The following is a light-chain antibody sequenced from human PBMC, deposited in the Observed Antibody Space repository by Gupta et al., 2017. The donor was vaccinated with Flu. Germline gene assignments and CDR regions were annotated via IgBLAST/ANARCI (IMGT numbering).Light chain of an antibody. CDR3: QQYNNWPPWT. CDR1: QSDTSK. Sequence: ATLSVSPGERATLSGRASQSDTSKLAWYQHKPGQPPRLLIYGASTRATGIPARFSGSGYGTEFTLTINSRQSEDFAVYYCQQYNNWPPWTFGQGTKVEIK. V-gene: IGKV3-15*01. CDR2: GAS. J-gene: IGKJ1*01.